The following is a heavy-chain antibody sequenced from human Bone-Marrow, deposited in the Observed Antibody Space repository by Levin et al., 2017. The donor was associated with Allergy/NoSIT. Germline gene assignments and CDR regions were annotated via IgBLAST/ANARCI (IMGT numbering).Heavy chain of an antibody. CDR2: IYPGDSDT. CDR3: ARHGHCSGGTCHGMDV. Sequence: NLGESLKISCQASGYSFTGYWIAWVRQRPGKGLEWMGIIYPGDSDTRYSPSFQGQVIMSADKSSSTAYLQWTSLRASDSATYYCARHGHCSGGTCHGMDVWGQGTTVTVSS. D-gene: IGHD2-15*01. J-gene: IGHJ6*02. CDR1: GYSFTGYW. V-gene: IGHV5-51*01.